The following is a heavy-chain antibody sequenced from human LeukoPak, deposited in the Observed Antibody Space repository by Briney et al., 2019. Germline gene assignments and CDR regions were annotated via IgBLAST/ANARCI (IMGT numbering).Heavy chain of an antibody. J-gene: IGHJ4*01. D-gene: IGHD5-18*01. CDR3: ARCPQIQLWLQHFDY. V-gene: IGHV1-8*01. CDR2: MNPNSGNT. Sequence: ASVKVSCKASGYTFTSYDINWVRQATGQGLEWMGWMNPNSGNTGYAPKFQGRVTMTRNTSISTAYMELSSLRSEDTAVYYCARCPQIQLWLQHFDYWGNGTLVTVAS. CDR1: GYTFTSYD.